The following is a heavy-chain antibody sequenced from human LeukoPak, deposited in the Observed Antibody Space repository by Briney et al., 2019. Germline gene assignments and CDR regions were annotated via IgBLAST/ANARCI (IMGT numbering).Heavy chain of an antibody. CDR2: INLDGSEK. V-gene: IGHV3-7*01. Sequence: GGTLRLSCAASRFTFSSDWMSWGRQAPGKGLEWGANINLDGSEKYYVDPSKGRFTITAENAKSSLYLQMNSLRVEDTAVYYCARASGPFDYWGEGTLVTVSS. CDR3: ARASGPFDY. CDR1: RFTFSSDW. D-gene: IGHD3-3*01. J-gene: IGHJ4*02.